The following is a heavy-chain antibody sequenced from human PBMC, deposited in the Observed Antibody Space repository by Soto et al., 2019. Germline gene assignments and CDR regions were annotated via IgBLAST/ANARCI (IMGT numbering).Heavy chain of an antibody. CDR1: GYTFTSYY. CDR2: INPSGGST. V-gene: IGHV1-46*03. J-gene: IGHJ4*02. D-gene: IGHD4-17*01. CDR3: AREKQGDYGDYYFPI. Sequence: ASVKLSCKASGYTFTSYYMHWVRQAPGQGLEWMGIINPSGGSTSYAQKFQGRVTMTRDTSTSTVYMELSSLRSEDTAVYYCAREKQGDYGDYYFPIWGQGTLVIVAS.